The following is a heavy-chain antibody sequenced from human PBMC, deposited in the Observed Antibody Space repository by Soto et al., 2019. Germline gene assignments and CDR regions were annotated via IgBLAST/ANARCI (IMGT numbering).Heavy chain of an antibody. CDR2: ISAGGSDT. CDR3: ASVPIWCGSSSCYTEGFDS. D-gene: IGHD2-2*01. J-gene: IGHJ4*02. CDR1: GFVFSDYA. V-gene: IGHV3-23*01. Sequence: EVQLLDSGGGWVQPGGSLRLSCVASGFVFSDYAMSWVRQAPGKRLEWVSAISAGGSDTYYADSVKGRFTVSRVNSESTLYLQMNTLRAEDTAIYYCASVPIWCGSSSCYTEGFDSWGQGTLVTVSS.